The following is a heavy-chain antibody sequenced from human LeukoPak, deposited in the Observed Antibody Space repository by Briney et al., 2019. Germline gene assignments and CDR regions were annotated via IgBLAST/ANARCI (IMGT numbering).Heavy chain of an antibody. V-gene: IGHV1-2*02. CDR3: ARDSAPGDTYGLLGIDS. J-gene: IGHJ4*02. CDR2: INPNSGGT. CDR1: GYTFTGYY. D-gene: IGHD5-18*01. Sequence: GASVKVSCKASGYTFTGYYMHWVRQAPGQGLEWRGWINPNSGGTNYAQKFQGRVTMTRDTSISTAYMELSRLRSDDTAVYYCARDSAPGDTYGLLGIDSWGQGTLVTVSS.